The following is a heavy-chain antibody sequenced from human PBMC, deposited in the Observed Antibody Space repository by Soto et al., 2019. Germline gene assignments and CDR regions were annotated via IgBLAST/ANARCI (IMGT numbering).Heavy chain of an antibody. CDR1: GGTFSSYA. CDR3: ARDTRYCSGGSCYSDS. V-gene: IGHV1-69*13. D-gene: IGHD2-15*01. CDR2: IIPIFGTA. Sequence: SVKVSCKASGGTFSSYAISWVRQAPGQGLEWMGGIIPIFGTANYAQKFQGRVTITADESTSTAYMELSSLRSEDTAVYYCARDTRYCSGGSCYSDSWGQGTLVTVYS. J-gene: IGHJ4*02.